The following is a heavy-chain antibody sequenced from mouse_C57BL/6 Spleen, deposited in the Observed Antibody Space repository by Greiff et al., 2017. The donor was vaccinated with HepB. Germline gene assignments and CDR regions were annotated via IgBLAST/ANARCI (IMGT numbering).Heavy chain of an antibody. Sequence: EVKLVESGGGLVQPRGSLSLSCAASGFTFTDYYMSWVRQPPGKALEWLGFIRNKANGYTTEYSASVKGRFTISRDNSQSILYLQMNALRAEDSATYYCARSYDSRRGFAYWGQGTLVTVSA. CDR3: ARSYDSRRGFAY. J-gene: IGHJ3*01. V-gene: IGHV7-3*01. CDR2: IRNKANGYTT. D-gene: IGHD2-4*01. CDR1: GFTFTDYY.